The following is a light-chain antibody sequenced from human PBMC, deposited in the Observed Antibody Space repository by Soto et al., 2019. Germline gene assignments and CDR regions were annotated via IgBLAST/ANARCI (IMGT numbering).Light chain of an antibody. CDR1: QSVSSDY. V-gene: IGKV3-20*01. Sequence: EIVLTQSPGTLSLSPGERATLSCRASQSVSSDYLAWYQLKPGQAPRLPIYGASSRATGIPDRFSGSGSGTDFTLTISRLEPEDFAVYCCQQYDGSLQFTFGPGTKVDIK. J-gene: IGKJ3*01. CDR2: GAS. CDR3: QQYDGSLQFT.